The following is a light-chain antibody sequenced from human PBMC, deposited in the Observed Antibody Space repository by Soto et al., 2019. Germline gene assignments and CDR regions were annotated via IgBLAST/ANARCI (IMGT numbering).Light chain of an antibody. Sequence: DIQMTQSPSTLSASIGDRVTITCRASQSISGWLAWYQQKPGNAPNLLIYKASILESGIPSRFNGSGSVTEFTLTISRLQLDDFATYYCQQYNNFGSWTFGQGTKVEIK. CDR1: QSISGW. CDR3: QQYNNFGSWT. V-gene: IGKV1-5*03. CDR2: KAS. J-gene: IGKJ1*01.